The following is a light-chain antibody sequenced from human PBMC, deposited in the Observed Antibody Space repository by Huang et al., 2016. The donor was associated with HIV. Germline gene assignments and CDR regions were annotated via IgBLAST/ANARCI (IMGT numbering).Light chain of an antibody. J-gene: IGKJ1*01. CDR3: QQYYTIRA. CDR2: DAS. Sequence: DIQMTQSPSSLSASVGERVTITCRASQGIRNSLAWYQQKPGKAPKLLLYDASRLEREVPFRFRGSGSGTNYTLTISSLQPEDSATYYCQQYYTIRAFGQGTRVEVK. CDR1: QGIRNS. V-gene: IGKV1-NL1*01.